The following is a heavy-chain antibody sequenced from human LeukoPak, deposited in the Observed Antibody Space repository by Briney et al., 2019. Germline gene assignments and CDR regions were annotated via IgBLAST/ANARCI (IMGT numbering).Heavy chain of an antibody. V-gene: IGHV4-4*07. CDR3: AREVSSIAARFCEH. CDR1: GGSISSYY. J-gene: IGHJ4*02. CDR2: IYTSGST. D-gene: IGHD6-6*01. Sequence: SETLSLTCTVSGGSISSYYWSWIRQPAGKGLEWIGRIYTSGSTNYNPSLRSRVTMSVDTSKNQFSLKLSSVTAADTAVYYCAREVSSIAARFCEHWGQGTLVTVSS.